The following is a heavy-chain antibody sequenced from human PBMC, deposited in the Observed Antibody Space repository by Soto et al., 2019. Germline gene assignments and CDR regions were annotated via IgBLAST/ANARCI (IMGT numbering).Heavy chain of an antibody. CDR3: ATFQGRSKGFDC. V-gene: IGHV3-30-3*01. CDR2: ISYNGSSI. CDR1: GFSFSTFA. J-gene: IGHJ4*02. Sequence: QVQLMESGGGVVQPGRSLRLSCAASGFSFSTFAVHWVRQAPGKGLEWLAVISYNGSSIFYADSVKGRFTISRDNSKNTLYLQMNGLRTEDTAIYYCATFQGRSKGFDCWGQGTLVTVSS.